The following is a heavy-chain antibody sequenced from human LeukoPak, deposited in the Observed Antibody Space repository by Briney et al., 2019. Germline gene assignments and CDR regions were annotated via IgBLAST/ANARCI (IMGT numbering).Heavy chain of an antibody. CDR2: IYYSGST. V-gene: IGHV4-59*12. CDR3: AREVVVPAAPYNWFDP. Sequence: SETLSLTCTVSGGSISSYYWNWIRQPPGKGLEWIGYIYYSGSTNYNPSLKSRVTISVDTSKNQFSLKLSSVTAADTAVYYCAREVVVPAAPYNWFDPWGQGTLVTVSS. CDR1: GGSISSYY. J-gene: IGHJ5*02. D-gene: IGHD2-2*01.